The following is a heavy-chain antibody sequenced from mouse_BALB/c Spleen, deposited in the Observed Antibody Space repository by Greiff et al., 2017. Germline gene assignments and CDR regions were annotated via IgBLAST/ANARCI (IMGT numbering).Heavy chain of an antibody. J-gene: IGHJ2*01. CDR1: GYTFTSYW. CDR3: ARGGDGYYPDY. CDR2: IFPGTGTT. V-gene: IGHV1S132*01. Sequence: VQLQESGAELVKPGASVKLSCKTSGYTFTSYWIQWVKQRPGQGLGWIGEIFPGTGTTYYNEKFKGKATLTIDTSSSTAYMQLSSLTSEDSAVYFCARGGDGYYPDYWGQGTTLTVSS. D-gene: IGHD2-3*01.